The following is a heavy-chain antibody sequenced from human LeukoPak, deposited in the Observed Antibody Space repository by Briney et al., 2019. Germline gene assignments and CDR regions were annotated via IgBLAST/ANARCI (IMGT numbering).Heavy chain of an antibody. Sequence: GGSLRLSCAASGFTFSSYGMSWVRQAPGRGLEWVSAISGSGGSTYYADSVKGRFTLSRDNPKSTLYLQMNSLRAEDTAVYYCARVTSGSSYRPFDYWGQGTLVTVSS. V-gene: IGHV3-23*01. CDR3: ARVTSGSSYRPFDY. CDR2: ISGSGGST. J-gene: IGHJ4*02. D-gene: IGHD3-10*01. CDR1: GFTFSSYG.